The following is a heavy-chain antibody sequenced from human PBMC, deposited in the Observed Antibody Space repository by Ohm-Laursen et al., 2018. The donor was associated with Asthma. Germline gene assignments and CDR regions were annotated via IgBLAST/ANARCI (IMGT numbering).Heavy chain of an antibody. V-gene: IGHV3-33*01. CDR3: ARSFYYYDSSGYPPSDY. Sequence: SLRLSCAASGFTFSSYGMHWVRQAPGKGLEWVAVIWYDGSNKYYADSVKGRFTISRDNSKNTLYLQMNSLRAEDTAVYYCARSFYYYDSSGYPPSDYWGQGTLVTVSS. J-gene: IGHJ4*02. CDR1: GFTFSSYG. D-gene: IGHD3-22*01. CDR2: IWYDGSNK.